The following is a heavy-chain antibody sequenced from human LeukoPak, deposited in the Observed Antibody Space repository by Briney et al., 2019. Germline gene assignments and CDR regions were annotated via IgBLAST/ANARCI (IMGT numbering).Heavy chain of an antibody. V-gene: IGHV3-53*04. CDR1: GFTFSSYA. CDR3: ARVDTVMAYYFDL. J-gene: IGHJ4*02. CDR2: IYSGGTT. D-gene: IGHD5-18*01. Sequence: GGSLRLSCTASGFTFSSYAMTWVRQAPGKGLEWVSTIYSGGTTYYADSVMGRFTISRHNSRNTLYLQMNSLRAEDTAVYYCARVDTVMAYYFDLWGQGTLVTVSS.